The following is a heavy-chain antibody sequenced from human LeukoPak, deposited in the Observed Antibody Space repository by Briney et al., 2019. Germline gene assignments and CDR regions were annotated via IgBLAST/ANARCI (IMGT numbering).Heavy chain of an antibody. Sequence: GGSLRLPCAASGFTFSSYSMNWVRQAPGKGLEWVSSISSSSSYIYYADSVKGRFTISRDNAKNSLYLQMKSLRAEDTAVYSCARVNDYDSGSLYRPIDYWGQGTLVTVSS. CDR1: GFTFSSYS. J-gene: IGHJ4*02. V-gene: IGHV3-21*01. D-gene: IGHD3-10*01. CDR2: ISSSSSYI. CDR3: ARVNDYDSGSLYRPIDY.